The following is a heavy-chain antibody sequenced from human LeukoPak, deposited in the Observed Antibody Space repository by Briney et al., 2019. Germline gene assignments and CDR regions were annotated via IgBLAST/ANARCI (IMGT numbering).Heavy chain of an antibody. CDR2: IYHSGST. Sequence: EPLSLTCAGYGGAISRDYGSWIRQPPGKGLEWIGYIYHSGSTNCNPSLKSRVTISVDTSKNQFSLRLSSVTAADTAVYYCARGALGRYYFDYWDQGTLVTVSS. CDR3: ARGALGRYYFDY. J-gene: IGHJ4*02. CDR1: GGAISRDY. V-gene: IGHV4-59*01.